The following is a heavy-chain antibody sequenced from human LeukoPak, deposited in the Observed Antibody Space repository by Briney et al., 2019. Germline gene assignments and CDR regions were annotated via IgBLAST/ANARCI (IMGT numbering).Heavy chain of an antibody. CDR3: ARALVYFAD. D-gene: IGHD2-15*01. Sequence: PGGSLRLSCVVSGSTFSSYGMNWVRQAPAKGLEWISSISGSSSTIHYADSVKGRFTVSRDNAKNSLYLQMNSLRDEDTAVYYCARALVYFADWGQGTLVSVSS. CDR2: ISGSSSTI. V-gene: IGHV3-48*02. J-gene: IGHJ4*02. CDR1: GSTFSSYG.